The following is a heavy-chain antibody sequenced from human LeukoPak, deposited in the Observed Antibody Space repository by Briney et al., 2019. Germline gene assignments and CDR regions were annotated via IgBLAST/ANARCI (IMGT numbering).Heavy chain of an antibody. V-gene: IGHV3-23*01. Sequence: GGSLRLSCAASGFTFSSYAMSWVRQAPGKGLEWVSAISGSGGSTYYADSVKGRFTISRDNSKNTLYLQMNGLRAEDTAVYYCAKGILYYYGSGSYSSSAFDIWGQGTMVTVSS. CDR3: AKGILYYYGSGSYSSSAFDI. J-gene: IGHJ3*02. D-gene: IGHD3-10*01. CDR1: GFTFSSYA. CDR2: ISGSGGST.